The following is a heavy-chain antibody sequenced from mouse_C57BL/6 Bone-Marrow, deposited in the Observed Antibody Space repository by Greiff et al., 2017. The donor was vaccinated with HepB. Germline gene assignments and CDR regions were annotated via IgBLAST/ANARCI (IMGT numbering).Heavy chain of an antibody. D-gene: IGHD2-4*01. CDR3: ARWGDSDLDY. CDR1: GYTFTSYW. J-gene: IGHJ2*01. CDR2: IDPSDSET. Sequence: QVQLQQPGAELVRPGSSVKLSCKASGYTFTSYWMHWVKQGPRQGLEWMGKIDPSDSETHYNPKFKDKATFTVNKSSSTTYMRLSSLTSEDSAVYYCARWGDSDLDYWGQGTTLTVSS. V-gene: IGHV1-52*01.